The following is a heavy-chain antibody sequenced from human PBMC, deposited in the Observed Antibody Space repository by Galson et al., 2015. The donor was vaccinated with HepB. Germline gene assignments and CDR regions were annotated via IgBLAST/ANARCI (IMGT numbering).Heavy chain of an antibody. Sequence: SLRLSCAASGFTFSSYAMGWVRQAPGKGLEWVSSISGSGGGTYDADSVKGRFTTSRDNSKSTLYLQMNSLRAEDTAMYYCVSSGSTGWYPRCWFDPWGQGTLVTVSS. CDR3: VSSGSTGWYPRCWFDP. D-gene: IGHD6-19*01. V-gene: IGHV3-23*01. J-gene: IGHJ5*02. CDR2: ISGSGGGT. CDR1: GFTFSSYA.